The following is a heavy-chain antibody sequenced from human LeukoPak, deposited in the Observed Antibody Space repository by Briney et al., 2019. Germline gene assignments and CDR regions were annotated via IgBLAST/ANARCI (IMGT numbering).Heavy chain of an antibody. D-gene: IGHD3-22*01. J-gene: IGHJ4*02. CDR2: IIPIFGTA. Sequence: ASVKVSCKASGGTFISYAISWVRQAPGQGLEWMGGIIPIFGTANYAQNFQGRVTITTDESTSTAYMELSSLRSEDTAVYYCASESNDYYDSSGPRHFDYWGQGTLVTVSS. CDR3: ASESNDYYDSSGPRHFDY. V-gene: IGHV1-69*05. CDR1: GGTFISYA.